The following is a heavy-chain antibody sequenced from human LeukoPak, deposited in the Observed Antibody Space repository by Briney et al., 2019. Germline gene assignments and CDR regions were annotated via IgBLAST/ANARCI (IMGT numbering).Heavy chain of an antibody. Sequence: SETLSLTCTVSGGSITSSNYYWGWIRQPPEKGLEWIGTINYSGSTYYNPSLKSRVTISIDTSKSQFSLKVTTVTAADTAVYYCARGSGRYWGQGTLVTVSS. V-gene: IGHV4-39*07. CDR3: ARGSGRY. J-gene: IGHJ4*02. D-gene: IGHD1-26*01. CDR2: INYSGST. CDR1: GGSITSSNYY.